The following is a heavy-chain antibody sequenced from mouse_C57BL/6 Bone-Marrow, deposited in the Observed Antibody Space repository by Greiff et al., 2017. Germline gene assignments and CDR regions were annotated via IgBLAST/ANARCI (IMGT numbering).Heavy chain of an antibody. CDR2: IDPEDGDT. D-gene: IGHD1-1*01. V-gene: IGHV14-1*01. CDR3: TTPRGITTRYFDV. CDR1: GFNIKDYY. Sequence: EVQLQQSGAELVRPGASVKLSCTASGFNIKDYYMHWVKQRPEQGLEWIGRIDPEDGDTEYAAKFQGKATMTADTSSNTAYLQLSSLTSEDTAVDYCTTPRGITTRYFDVWGTGTTVTVSS. J-gene: IGHJ1*03.